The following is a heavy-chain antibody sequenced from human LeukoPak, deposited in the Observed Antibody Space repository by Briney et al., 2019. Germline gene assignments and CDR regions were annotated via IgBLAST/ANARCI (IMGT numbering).Heavy chain of an antibody. V-gene: IGHV3-30*02. CDR1: RFTFTGFG. Sequence: GGSLRLSCATSRFTFTGFGTHWVRQAPGKGLEWVAFIRFDGSNKFYADSVEGRFTISRDNSKNTLYLQMNSLRPEDTALYYCARPYSSSWENFHYWGQGTLVTVSS. CDR3: ARPYSSSWENFHY. CDR2: IRFDGSNK. D-gene: IGHD6-13*01. J-gene: IGHJ4*02.